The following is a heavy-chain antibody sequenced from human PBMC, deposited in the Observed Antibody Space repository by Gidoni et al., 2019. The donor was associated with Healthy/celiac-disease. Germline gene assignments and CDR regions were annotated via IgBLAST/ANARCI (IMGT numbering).Heavy chain of an antibody. D-gene: IGHD3-10*01. J-gene: IGHJ6*02. CDR1: SSYA. CDR2: ISYDGSNK. V-gene: IGHV3-30-3*01. CDR3: ATRQRGSYGSGWYYGMDV. Sequence: SSYAMHWVRQAPGKGLEWVAVISYDGSNKYYADSVKGRFTISRDNSKNTLYLQMNSLRAEDTAVYYCATRQRGSYGSGWYYGMDVWGQGTTVTVSS.